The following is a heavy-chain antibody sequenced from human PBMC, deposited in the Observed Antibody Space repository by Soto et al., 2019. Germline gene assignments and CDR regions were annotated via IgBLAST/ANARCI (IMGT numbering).Heavy chain of an antibody. CDR1: GYTSTNYW. Sequence: GESLKISCKGSGYTSTNYWIGWVRQMPGKGLEWMAIIYPGDSDIRYNPSFQGQVTISADKSISTAYLQWNSLKASDTAIYYCARQPSNGQWYVWGPGTTVTVSS. J-gene: IGHJ6*02. CDR2: IYPGDSDI. D-gene: IGHD6-19*01. CDR3: ARQPSNGQWYV. V-gene: IGHV5-51*01.